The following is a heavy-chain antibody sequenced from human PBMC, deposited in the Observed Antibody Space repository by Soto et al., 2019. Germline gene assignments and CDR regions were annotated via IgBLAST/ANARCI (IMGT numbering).Heavy chain of an antibody. D-gene: IGHD3-10*01. CDR3: VSGEGRSGPDTRFDY. J-gene: IGHJ4*02. V-gene: IGHV3-30*03. CDR2: ISNDGNNR. CDR1: GFSFSNHG. Sequence: QMQLVESGGGAVQPGRSLRLSCAASGFSFSNHGMHWVRQAPGKGLEWVADISNDGNNRWYVDSVKGRFTISRDNSKNTVYLQMNGLRTEDTAVYYCVSGEGRSGPDTRFDYWGQGTLVTVSS.